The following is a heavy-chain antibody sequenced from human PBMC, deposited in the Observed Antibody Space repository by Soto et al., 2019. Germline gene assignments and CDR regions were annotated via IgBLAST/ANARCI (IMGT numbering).Heavy chain of an antibody. V-gene: IGHV4-39*01. D-gene: IGHD3-10*01. CDR2: IYYSGST. Sequence: SETLSLTCTVSGGSISSSSYYWGWIRQPPGKGLEWIGSIYYSGSTYYNPSLKSRVTISVDTSKNQFSLKLSSVTAADTAVYYCARRITMVRGVNNWFDPWGQGTLVTVSS. CDR1: GGSISSSSYY. J-gene: IGHJ5*02. CDR3: ARRITMVRGVNNWFDP.